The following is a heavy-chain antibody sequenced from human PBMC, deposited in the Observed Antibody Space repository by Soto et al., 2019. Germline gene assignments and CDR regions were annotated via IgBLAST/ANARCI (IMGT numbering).Heavy chain of an antibody. D-gene: IGHD6-13*01. CDR2: ISYDGSNK. CDR3: ANTLPGIAAAGARNYYYYYGMDV. J-gene: IGHJ6*02. V-gene: IGHV3-30*18. CDR1: GFTFSSYG. Sequence: GGSLRLSCAASGFTFSSYGMHWVRQAPGKGLEWVAVISYDGSNKYYADSVKGRFTISRDNSKNTLYLQMNSLRAEDTAVYYCANTLPGIAAAGARNYYYYYGMDVWGQGTTVTVSS.